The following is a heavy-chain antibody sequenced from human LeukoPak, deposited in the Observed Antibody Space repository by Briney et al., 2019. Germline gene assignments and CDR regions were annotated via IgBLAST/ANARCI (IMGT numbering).Heavy chain of an antibody. D-gene: IGHD6-13*01. CDR1: GYTFTGYY. CDR2: INPNSGGT. CDR3: ARYSSRGWWFDP. J-gene: IGHJ5*02. Sequence: RWASVKVSCKASGYTFTGYYMHWVRQAPGQGLEWMGWINPNSGGTNYAQKFQGRVTMTRDTSISTAYMELSSLRSEDTAVYYCARYSSRGWWFDPWGQGTLVTVSS. V-gene: IGHV1-2*02.